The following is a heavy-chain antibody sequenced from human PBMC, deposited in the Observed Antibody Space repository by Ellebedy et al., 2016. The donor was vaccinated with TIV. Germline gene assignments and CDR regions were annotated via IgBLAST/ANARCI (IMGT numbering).Heavy chain of an antibody. D-gene: IGHD3-10*01. CDR1: GGSISGTYTSYY. CDR3: ARDQVVRGGYHGMDV. J-gene: IGHJ6*02. Sequence: SETLSLXXNVSGGSISGTYTSYYWGWIRQPPGKGLEWIGSIYDSGRTHYNPSLKSRVTISVDTSKNQFSLKLSSVTVADTAVYYCARDQVVRGGYHGMDVWGQGTTVTVSS. V-gene: IGHV4-39*07. CDR2: IYDSGRT.